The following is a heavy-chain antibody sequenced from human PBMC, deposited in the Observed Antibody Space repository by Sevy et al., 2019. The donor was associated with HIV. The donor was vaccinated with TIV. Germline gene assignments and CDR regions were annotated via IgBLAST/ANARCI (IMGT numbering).Heavy chain of an antibody. CDR2: IYSDGST. J-gene: IGHJ4*02. D-gene: IGHD6-13*01. Sequence: GGSLRLSCAASGFTVSNNYMNWVRQAPGKGLEWVSVIYSDGSTYYVDSVKGRFTISRDNSKNTLSLQMNSLRAEDTAIYFCAKTDRISALGQFDYWGQGTLVTVSS. CDR1: GFTVSNNY. V-gene: IGHV3-53*01. CDR3: AKTDRISALGQFDY.